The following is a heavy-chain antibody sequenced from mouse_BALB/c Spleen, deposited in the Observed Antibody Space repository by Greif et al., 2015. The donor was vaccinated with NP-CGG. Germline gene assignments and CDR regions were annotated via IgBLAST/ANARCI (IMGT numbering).Heavy chain of an antibody. Sequence: QLQQSGPELAKPGASVKISCKASGYTFTDYYINWVKQKPGQGLEWIGWIYPGSGNIKYNEKFKGKATLTVDTSSSTAYMQLSSLTSEDTAVYFCARRTGTEAMDYWGQGTSVTVSS. V-gene: IGHV1-84*02. CDR3: ARRTGTEAMDY. D-gene: IGHD4-1*01. CDR1: GYTFTDYY. CDR2: IYPGSGNI. J-gene: IGHJ4*01.